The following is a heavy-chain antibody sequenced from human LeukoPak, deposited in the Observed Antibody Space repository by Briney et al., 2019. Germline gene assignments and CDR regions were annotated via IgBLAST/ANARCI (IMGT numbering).Heavy chain of an antibody. CDR2: IYTSGST. V-gene: IGHV4-4*07. CDR3: AREGEITIFGVVKRAAFDI. D-gene: IGHD3-3*01. CDR1: GGSISSYY. Sequence: PSETLSLTCTVSGGSISSYYWSWIRQPAGKGLEWIGRIYTSGSTNYNPSLKSRVTMSVDTSKNQFSLKLSSVTAADTAVYYCAREGEITIFGVVKRAAFDIWGQGTMVTVSS. J-gene: IGHJ3*02.